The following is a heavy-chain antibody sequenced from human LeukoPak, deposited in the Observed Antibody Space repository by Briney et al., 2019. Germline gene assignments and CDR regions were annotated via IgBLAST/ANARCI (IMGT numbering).Heavy chain of an antibody. CDR1: GFTFSSYA. CDR3: ARDQRWLPFDY. V-gene: IGHV3-30*04. D-gene: IGHD5-24*01. Sequence: PGGSLRLSCAASGFTFSSYAMHWVRQAPGKGLEWVAVISYDGSNKYYADSVKGRFTISRDNSKNTLYLQMNSLRAEDTAVYYCARDQRWLPFDYWGQGTLVTVSS. CDR2: ISYDGSNK. J-gene: IGHJ4*02.